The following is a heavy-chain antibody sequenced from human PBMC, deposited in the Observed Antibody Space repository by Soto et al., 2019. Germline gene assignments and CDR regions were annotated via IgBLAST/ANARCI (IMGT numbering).Heavy chain of an antibody. CDR2: IYYSGST. CDR1: GGSISSGDYY. V-gene: IGHV4-30-4*01. J-gene: IGHJ4*02. CDR3: ASRKSPPHFYD. Sequence: SETLSLTCTVSGGSISSGDYYWSWIRQPPGKGLEWIGYIYYSGSTYYNPSLKSRVTISVDTSKNQFSLKLSSVTAADAAVYFCASRKSPPHFYDWGQGTPVPVSS.